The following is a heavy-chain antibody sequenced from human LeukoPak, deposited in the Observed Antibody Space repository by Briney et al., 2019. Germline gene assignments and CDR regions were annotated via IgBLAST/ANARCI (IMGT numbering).Heavy chain of an antibody. Sequence: SETLSLTCTVSGGSISSYYWSWIRQPPGKGLEWIGYIYTSGSTNYNPSLKSRVTISVDTSKNQFSLKLSSVTAADTAVYYCARGYSGYTSFDYWGQGTLVTVPS. V-gene: IGHV4-4*09. D-gene: IGHD5-12*01. J-gene: IGHJ4*02. CDR3: ARGYSGYTSFDY. CDR2: IYTSGST. CDR1: GGSISSYY.